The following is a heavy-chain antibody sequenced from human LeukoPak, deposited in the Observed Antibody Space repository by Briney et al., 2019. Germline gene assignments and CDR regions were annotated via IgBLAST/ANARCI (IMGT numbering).Heavy chain of an antibody. J-gene: IGHJ4*02. CDR1: GFTLTNHA. D-gene: IGHD3-10*01. V-gene: IGHV3-23*01. CDR3: AREFTMVRGVIHYYFDY. Sequence: GGSLRLSCAVSGFTLTNHAVSWVRQAPGKGLEWVSIVVGTGGTYYADSVRGRFILSRDNSKNTVYLQMSSLRAEDTAVYYCAREFTMVRGVIHYYFDYWGQGTLVTVSS. CDR2: VVGTGGT.